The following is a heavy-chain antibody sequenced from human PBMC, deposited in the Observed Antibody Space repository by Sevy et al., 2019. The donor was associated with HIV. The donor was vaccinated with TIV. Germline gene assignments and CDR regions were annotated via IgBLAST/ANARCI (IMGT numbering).Heavy chain of an antibody. CDR2: LIGGGSRT. J-gene: IGHJ6*02. CDR3: AKRRVQSGLSGGGANYGMDV. CDR1: GFPFSNFA. Sequence: GGSLRLSCAASGFPFSNFAMSWVRQAPGKGLEWVSTLIGGGSRTYYADSGTGRFIISRDNSRNTLYLQMNSLRAEDTAIYYCAKRRVQSGLSGGGANYGMDVCGRGTTVTVS. V-gene: IGHV3-23*01. D-gene: IGHD2-8*02.